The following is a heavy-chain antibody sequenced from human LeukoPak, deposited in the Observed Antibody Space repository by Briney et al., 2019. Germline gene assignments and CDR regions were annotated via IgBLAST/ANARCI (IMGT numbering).Heavy chain of an antibody. J-gene: IGHJ4*02. CDR2: ISSSGTYI. D-gene: IGHD1-26*01. CDR1: GFTFSYYN. Sequence: GGSLRLSCAASGFTFSYYNMNWVRQAPGKGLEWVSSISSSGTYIYYADSVKGRFTISRDNAENSLYLQMNSLRAEDTAVYYCAKDSRYSGSSGNFDYWGQGTLVTVSS. CDR3: AKDSRYSGSSGNFDY. V-gene: IGHV3-21*04.